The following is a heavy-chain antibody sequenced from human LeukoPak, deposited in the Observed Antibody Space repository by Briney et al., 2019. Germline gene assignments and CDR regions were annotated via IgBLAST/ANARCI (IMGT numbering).Heavy chain of an antibody. V-gene: IGHV4-38-2*02. J-gene: IGHJ4*02. Sequence: SETLSLTCNVSGYSIIRGYYWDWFRQPPGKGLEWIGNIYRDGGTVYNPSLKSRLTISVDTSKNQFSLKLSSVTAADTAVYYCARALHSSHFDYWGQGTLVTVSS. CDR3: ARALHSSHFDY. CDR2: IYRDGGT. D-gene: IGHD6-13*01. CDR1: GYSIIRGYY.